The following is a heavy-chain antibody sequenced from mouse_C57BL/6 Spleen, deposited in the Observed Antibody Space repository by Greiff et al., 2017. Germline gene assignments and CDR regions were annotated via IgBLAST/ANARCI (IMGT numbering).Heavy chain of an antibody. Sequence: EVKLVESGGGLVQPGGSLKLSCAASGFTFSDYGMAWVRQAPRKGPEWVAFISTLAYSIYYADTVTGRFTISRENAKNTLYLEMCRLRSEDTAMYYCARLCYSNYGFDYWGQGTTLTVSS. J-gene: IGHJ2*01. CDR1: GFTFSDYG. D-gene: IGHD2-5*01. CDR2: ISTLAYSI. V-gene: IGHV5-15*01. CDR3: ARLCYSNYGFDY.